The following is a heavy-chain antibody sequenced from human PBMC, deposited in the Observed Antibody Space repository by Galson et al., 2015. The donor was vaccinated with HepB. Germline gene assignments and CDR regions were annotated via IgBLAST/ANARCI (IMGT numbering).Heavy chain of an antibody. Sequence: SLRLSCAASGFTFSSYAMSWVRQAPGEGLMWVSRINSDGNTIDYADSVRGRFTISRDNAKNTLYLQMSSLRADNTAIYYCARAGNYRFDFWGQGTLVTVSS. D-gene: IGHD3-3*01. CDR1: GFTFSSYA. CDR2: INSDGNTI. J-gene: IGHJ4*02. CDR3: ARAGNYRFDF. V-gene: IGHV3-74*01.